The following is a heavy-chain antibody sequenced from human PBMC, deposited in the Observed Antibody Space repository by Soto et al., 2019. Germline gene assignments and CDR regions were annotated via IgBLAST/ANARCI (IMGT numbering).Heavy chain of an antibody. CDR1: GFTFDDYA. Sequence: EVQLVESGGGLVQPGRSLRLSCAASGFTFDDYAMHWVRQAPGKGLEWVSGISWNSGSIGYADSVKGRFTISRDNAKNSLYLQMNSLRAEDTALYCCAKAVGSYSNYLGAVGYWGQGTLVTVSS. CDR3: AKAVGSYSNYLGAVGY. J-gene: IGHJ4*02. CDR2: ISWNSGSI. V-gene: IGHV3-9*01. D-gene: IGHD4-4*01.